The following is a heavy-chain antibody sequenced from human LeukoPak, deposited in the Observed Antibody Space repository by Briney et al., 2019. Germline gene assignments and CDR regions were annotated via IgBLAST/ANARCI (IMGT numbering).Heavy chain of an antibody. Sequence: GGSLRLSCAASGFTFSSYAMHWVRQAPGKGLEWVAVISYDGSNKYYADSVKGRFTISRDNSKNTLYLQMNSLRAEDTAVYYCARDSGIAVAGTPSGYWGQGTLVAVSS. V-gene: IGHV3-30-3*01. CDR3: ARDSGIAVAGTPSGY. D-gene: IGHD6-19*01. CDR2: ISYDGSNK. CDR1: GFTFSSYA. J-gene: IGHJ4*02.